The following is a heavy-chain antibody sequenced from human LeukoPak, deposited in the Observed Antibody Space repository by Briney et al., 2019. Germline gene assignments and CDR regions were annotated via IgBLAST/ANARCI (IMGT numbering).Heavy chain of an antibody. CDR1: GGSISSSSYY. CDR3: ARAYDYVWGSYRYPVGP. CDR2: IYYSGST. Sequence: KPSETLSLTCTVSGGSISSSSYYWGWIRQPPGKGLEWIGSIYYSGSTCYNPSLKSRVTISVDTSKNQFSPKLSSVTAADTAVYYCARAYDYVWGSYRYPVGPWGQGTLVTVSS. V-gene: IGHV4-39*01. J-gene: IGHJ5*02. D-gene: IGHD3-16*02.